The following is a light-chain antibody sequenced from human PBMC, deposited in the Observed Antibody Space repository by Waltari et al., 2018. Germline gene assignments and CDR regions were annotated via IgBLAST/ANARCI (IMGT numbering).Light chain of an antibody. CDR3: QSYDSSPSGVV. V-gene: IGLV1-40*01. CDR2: GNT. CDR1: SSNIGAGYD. Sequence: QSVLTQPPSMSGAPGQRVTIPCTGSSSNIGAGYDVHWYQQLPGTAPKLLLYGNTYRPSGVPDRFSGSKSGTSASLAITGLQAEDEADYYCQSYDSSPSGVVFGGGTKLTV. J-gene: IGLJ2*01.